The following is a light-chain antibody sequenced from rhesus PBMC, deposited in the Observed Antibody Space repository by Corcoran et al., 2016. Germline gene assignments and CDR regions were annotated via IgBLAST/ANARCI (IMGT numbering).Light chain of an antibody. CDR3: QHYYTTPWT. J-gene: IGKJ1*01. V-gene: IGKV1-25*01. CDR2: EAS. Sequence: DIQMTQSPSSLSASVGDRVTITCRASQGITNDLAWYQQKPGETPKLLMYEASSLQSGIPSRFSGIGSGTDFTLTISSLQSEDFATYYCQHYYTTPWTFGQGTKVEIK. CDR1: QGITND.